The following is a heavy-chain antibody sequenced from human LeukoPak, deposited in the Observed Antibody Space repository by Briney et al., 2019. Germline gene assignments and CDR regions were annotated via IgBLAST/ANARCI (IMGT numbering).Heavy chain of an antibody. J-gene: IGHJ4*02. CDR2: IRSKTDGGTT. CDR3: TTARNMVRGVIPLDY. Sequence: GGSLRLSCAASGFIFSNAWMSWVRQAPGKGLEWVGRIRSKTDGGTTDYAAPVKGRFTISRDDSKNTLYLQMNSLKTGDTAVYYCTTARNMVRGVIPLDYWGQGTLVTVSS. D-gene: IGHD3-10*01. CDR1: GFIFSNAW. V-gene: IGHV3-15*01.